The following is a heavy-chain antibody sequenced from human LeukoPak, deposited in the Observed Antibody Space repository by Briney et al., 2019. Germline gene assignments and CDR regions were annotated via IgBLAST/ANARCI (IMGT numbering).Heavy chain of an antibody. CDR1: GFTFSSYG. J-gene: IGHJ4*02. V-gene: IGHV3-23*01. CDR2: ISGSGGST. D-gene: IGHD3-22*01. CDR3: AKARKGVVVSDY. Sequence: GGSLRLSCAASGFTFSSYGMSWVRQAPGKGLEWVSAISGSGGSTYYADSVKGRFTISRDNSKNTLYLQMNSLRAEDTAAYYCAKARKGVVVSDYWGQGTLVTVSS.